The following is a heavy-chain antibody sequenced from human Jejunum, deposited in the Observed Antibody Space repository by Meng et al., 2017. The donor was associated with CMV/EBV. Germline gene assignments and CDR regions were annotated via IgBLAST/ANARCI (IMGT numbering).Heavy chain of an antibody. V-gene: IGHV1-18*04. CDR1: GSSFSDYL. J-gene: IGHJ5*02. CDR3: ARLVVVTSISGPRWFDP. D-gene: IGHD2-21*02. Sequence: QVQLVQSGAEVKKPGASVKISCKASGSSFSDYLLHWVRQAPGQGLEWMGWISGYNGDTNYAQKFQGRVTMTTDTSTSTTYMELRSLKSDDTAVYFCARLVVVTSISGPRWFDPWGQGTLVTVSS. CDR2: ISGYNGDT.